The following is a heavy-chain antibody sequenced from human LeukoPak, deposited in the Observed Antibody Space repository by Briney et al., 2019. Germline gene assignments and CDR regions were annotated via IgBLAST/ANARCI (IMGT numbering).Heavy chain of an antibody. CDR3: ARVALGGYPLDY. Sequence: GGSLRLSCEGSAFIFSGHWMNWVRQTPGKGLEWVASIKEDGSERQYVDSVKGRFSISRDNTKGSLFLQLNSLRAEDTAVYYCARVALGGYPLDYWGQGTLVTVSS. D-gene: IGHD5-12*01. CDR2: IKEDGSER. V-gene: IGHV3-7*03. CDR1: AFIFSGHW. J-gene: IGHJ4*02.